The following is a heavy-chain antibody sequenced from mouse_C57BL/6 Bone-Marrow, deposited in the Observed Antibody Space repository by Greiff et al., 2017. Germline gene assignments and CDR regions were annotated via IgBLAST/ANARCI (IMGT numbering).Heavy chain of an antibody. CDR1: GYTFTSYW. CDR2: IYPSDSET. CDR3: ARGHGNYVWFAY. D-gene: IGHD2-1*01. V-gene: IGHV1-61*01. Sequence: QVHVKQPGAELVRPGSSVKLSCKASGYTFTSYWRDWVKQRPGQGLEWIGNIYPSDSETHYNQKFKDKATLTVDKSSSTAYMQLSSLTSEDSAVYYCARGHGNYVWFAYWGQGTLVTVSA. J-gene: IGHJ3*01.